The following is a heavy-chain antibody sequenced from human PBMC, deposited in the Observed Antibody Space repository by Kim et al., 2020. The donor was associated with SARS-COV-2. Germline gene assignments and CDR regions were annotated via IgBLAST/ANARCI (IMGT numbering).Heavy chain of an antibody. CDR3: AKEDARDGGYFDY. Sequence: GGSLRLSCAASGFIFSAYAMSWIRHVPGKGLQWVSRIRGSGDETYYADSVKGRFTMSRDHSKNMLYLQMDSLRDDDTATYHCAKEDARDGGYFDYWGQGTLVTVSS. D-gene: IGHD3-10*01. CDR2: IRGSGDET. V-gene: IGHV3-23*01. J-gene: IGHJ4*02. CDR1: GFIFSAYA.